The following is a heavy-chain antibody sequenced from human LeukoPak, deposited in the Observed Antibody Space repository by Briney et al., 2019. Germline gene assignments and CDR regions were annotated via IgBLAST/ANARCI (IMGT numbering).Heavy chain of an antibody. J-gene: IGHJ4*02. D-gene: IGHD2-2*01. CDR1: GFTFSSYS. CDR3: ARDSSTYAGPPDY. Sequence: GGSLRLSCAASGFTFSSYSMNWVRQAPGKGLEWVSYIGAAGSTIYYADSVKGRFTISRDNVKNSLFLQMNSLRAEDTAVHYCARDSSTYAGPPDYWGQGTLVTVSS. CDR2: IGAAGSTI. V-gene: IGHV3-48*01.